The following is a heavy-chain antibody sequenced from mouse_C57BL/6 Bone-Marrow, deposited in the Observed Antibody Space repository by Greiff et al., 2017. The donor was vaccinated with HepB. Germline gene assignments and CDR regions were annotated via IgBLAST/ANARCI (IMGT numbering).Heavy chain of an antibody. CDR1: GFTFSDYG. Sequence: VQLKESGGGLVKPGGSLKLSCAASGFTFSDYGMHWVRQAPEKGLEWVAYISSGSSTLYYADTVKGRFTISRDNAKNTLFLQMTSLRSEDTAMYYCARHYYGSSYCDYWGQGTTLTVSS. J-gene: IGHJ2*01. CDR3: ARHYYGSSYCDY. CDR2: ISSGSSTL. D-gene: IGHD1-1*01. V-gene: IGHV5-17*01.